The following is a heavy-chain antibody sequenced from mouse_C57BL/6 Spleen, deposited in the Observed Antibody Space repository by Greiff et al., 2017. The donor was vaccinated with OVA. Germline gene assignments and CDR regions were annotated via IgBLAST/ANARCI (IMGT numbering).Heavy chain of an antibody. V-gene: IGHV2-2*01. CDR3: ARKGGYEYYAMDY. D-gene: IGHD2-2*01. CDR1: GFSLTSYG. Sequence: VKLVESGPGLVQPSQSLSITCTVSGFSLTSYGVHWVRQSPGKGLEWLGVIWSGGSTDYNAAFISRLSISKDNSKSQVFFKMNSLQADDTAIYYCARKGGYEYYAMDYWGQGTSVTVSS. CDR2: IWSGGST. J-gene: IGHJ4*01.